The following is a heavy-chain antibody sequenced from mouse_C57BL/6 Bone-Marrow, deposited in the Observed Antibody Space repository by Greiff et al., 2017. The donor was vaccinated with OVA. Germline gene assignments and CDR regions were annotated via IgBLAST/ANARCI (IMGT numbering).Heavy chain of an antibody. Sequence: QVQLQQPGAELVKPGASVKMSCKASGYTFTSYWITWVKQRPGQGLEWIGDIYPGSGSTNYNEKFKSKATLTVETSSSTAYMQLSSLTSEDSAVYSGARSVYGSPRRWYFDVWGTGTTVTVSS. CDR2: IYPGSGST. CDR1: GYTFTSYW. D-gene: IGHD1-1*01. CDR3: ARSVYGSPRRWYFDV. J-gene: IGHJ1*03. V-gene: IGHV1-55*01.